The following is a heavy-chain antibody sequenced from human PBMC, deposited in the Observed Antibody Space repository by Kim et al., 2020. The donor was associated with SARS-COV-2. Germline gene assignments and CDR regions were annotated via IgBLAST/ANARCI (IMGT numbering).Heavy chain of an antibody. Sequence: SETLSLTCAVYGGSFSGYYWSWIRQPPGKGLEWIGEINHSGSTNYNPSLKSRVTISVDTSKNQFSLKLSSVTAADTAVYYCARGSFDVRYYYYYYGMDVWGQGTTVTVSS. CDR2: INHSGST. CDR1: GGSFSGYY. J-gene: IGHJ6*02. V-gene: IGHV4-34*01. D-gene: IGHD3-16*01. CDR3: ARGSFDVRYYYYYYGMDV.